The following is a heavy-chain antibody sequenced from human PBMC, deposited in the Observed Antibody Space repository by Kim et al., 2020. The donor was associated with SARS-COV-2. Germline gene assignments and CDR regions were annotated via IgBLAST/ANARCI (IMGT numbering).Heavy chain of an antibody. Sequence: GESLKISCKGSGYSFTSYWIGWVRQMPGKGLEWMGIIYPGDSDTRYSPSFQGQVTISADKSISTAYLQWSSLKASDTAMYYCARSTPTTNIGLNYQLLGGNWFDPWGQGTLVTVSS. CDR2: IYPGDSDT. CDR1: GYSFTSYW. V-gene: IGHV5-51*01. CDR3: ARSTPTTNIGLNYQLLGGNWFDP. D-gene: IGHD2-2*01. J-gene: IGHJ5*02.